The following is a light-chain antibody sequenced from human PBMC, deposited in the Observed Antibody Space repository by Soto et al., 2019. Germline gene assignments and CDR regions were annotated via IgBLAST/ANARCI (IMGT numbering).Light chain of an antibody. CDR2: EVT. CDR3: SSYADSFIRV. V-gene: IGLV2-14*01. J-gene: IGLJ1*01. Sequence: QSVLTQPASVSGSPGQSVTISCTGSSSDIGTYKYVSWYQHHPGKAPKLLIYEVTNRPSGVSDRFSGSKSGNTASLTISGLQADDEADYYCSSYADSFIRVLGYGTKLTVL. CDR1: SSDIGTYKY.